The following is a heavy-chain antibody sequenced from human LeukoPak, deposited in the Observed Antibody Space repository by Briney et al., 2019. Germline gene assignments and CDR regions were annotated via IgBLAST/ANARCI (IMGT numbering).Heavy chain of an antibody. CDR1: GFTFSSYA. CDR3: ARDGKGGGSYS. V-gene: IGHV3-48*01. J-gene: IGHJ4*02. D-gene: IGHD1-26*01. Sequence: GGSLRLSCAASGFTFSSYAMSWVRQAPGKGLEWVSYISSSSSTIYYADSVKGRFTISRDNAKNSLYLQMNSLRAEDTAVYYCARDGKGGGSYSWGQGTLVTVSS. CDR2: ISSSSSTI.